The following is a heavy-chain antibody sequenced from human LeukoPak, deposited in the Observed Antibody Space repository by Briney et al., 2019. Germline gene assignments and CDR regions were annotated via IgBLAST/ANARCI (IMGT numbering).Heavy chain of an antibody. CDR1: GYTFTGYY. CDR2: IIPIFGTA. J-gene: IGHJ4*02. CDR3: ARDDPHPGVL. V-gene: IGHV1-69*05. D-gene: IGHD2-8*02. Sequence: SVKVSCKASGYTFTGYYMHWVRQAPGQGLEWMGGIIPIFGTANYAQKFQGRVTITTDESTSTACMELSSLRSEDTAVYYCARDDPHPGVLWGQGTLVTVSS.